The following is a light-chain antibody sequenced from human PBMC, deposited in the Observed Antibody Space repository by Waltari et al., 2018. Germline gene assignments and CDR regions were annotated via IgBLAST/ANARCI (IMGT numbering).Light chain of an antibody. CDR3: QQYNNWLWT. V-gene: IGKV3-15*01. J-gene: IGKJ1*01. CDR1: QSVSNN. Sequence: ERATLSCRASQSVSNNLAWYQQKPGQAPRLLIYGASTRATDIPARFSGSGSGTEFTLTISSLQSEDFAVYYCQQYNNWLWTFGQGTKVEVK. CDR2: GAS.